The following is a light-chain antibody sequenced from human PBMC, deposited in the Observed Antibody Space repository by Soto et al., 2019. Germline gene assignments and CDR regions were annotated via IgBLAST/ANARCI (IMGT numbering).Light chain of an antibody. J-gene: IGKJ4*01. V-gene: IGKV4-1*01. CDR2: WAS. CDR1: QSVLHSSDNKNQ. Sequence: DIVMTQSPDSLAVSLGEMATINCKSSQSVLHSSDNKNQLAWFQQKPGQPPKVIIYWASIRESGVPDRFRGSGSWTDFTLTISSLQAEYVAVYYCQQYYSVPVTFGGGTKVEI. CDR3: QQYYSVPVT.